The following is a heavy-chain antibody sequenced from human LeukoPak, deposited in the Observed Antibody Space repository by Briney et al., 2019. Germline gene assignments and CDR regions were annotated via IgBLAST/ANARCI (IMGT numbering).Heavy chain of an antibody. CDR2: TYDSGST. Sequence: SETLSLTCTVSGGSISSGDYYWSWLRQPPGKGLEWIGYTYDSGSTYYNPSLKSRVTISVDTSKNQFSLKLSSVTAADTAVYYCARVRRFCSGGSCYNLFDYWGQGTLVTVSS. J-gene: IGHJ4*02. D-gene: IGHD2-15*01. CDR3: ARVRRFCSGGSCYNLFDY. CDR1: GGSISSGDYY. V-gene: IGHV4-30-4*08.